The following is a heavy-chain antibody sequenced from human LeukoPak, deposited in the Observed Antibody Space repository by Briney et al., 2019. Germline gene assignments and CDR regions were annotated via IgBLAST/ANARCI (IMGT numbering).Heavy chain of an antibody. CDR2: IIPIFGTA. D-gene: IGHD6-13*01. Sequence: VASVKVSCKASRGTFSSYAISWVRQAPGQGLEWMGGIIPIFGTANYAQKFQGRVTITADESTSTAYMELSSLRSEDTAVYYCASEWSYSSSWYWFDPWGQGTLVTVSS. V-gene: IGHV1-69*13. J-gene: IGHJ5*02. CDR1: RGTFSSYA. CDR3: ASEWSYSSSWYWFDP.